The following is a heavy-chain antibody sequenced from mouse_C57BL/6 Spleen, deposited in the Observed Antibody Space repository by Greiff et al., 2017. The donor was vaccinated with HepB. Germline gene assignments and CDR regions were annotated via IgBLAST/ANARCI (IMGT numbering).Heavy chain of an antibody. D-gene: IGHD2-3*01. CDR1: GYTFTSYW. CDR2: IDPSDSYT. J-gene: IGHJ3*01. V-gene: IGHV1-59*01. CDR3: ARPLYDGYYVGFAY. Sequence: QVQLQQPGAELVRPGTSVKLSCKASGYTFTSYWMHWVKQRPGQGLEWIGVIDPSDSYTNYNQKFKGKATLTVDTSSSTAYMQLSSLTSEDSAVYYCARPLYDGYYVGFAYWGQGTLVTVSA.